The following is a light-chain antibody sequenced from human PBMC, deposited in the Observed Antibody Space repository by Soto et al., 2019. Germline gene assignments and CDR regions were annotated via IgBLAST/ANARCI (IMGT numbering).Light chain of an antibody. CDR2: DVS. CDR3: ISYTSISTLI. J-gene: IGLJ2*01. V-gene: IGLV2-14*03. Sequence: QSALTQPASVSGSPGQSITISCTGTSSDVGGYNYVSWYQQHPGRAPKLIIYDVSNRPSGVCNRFSGSKSGNKASLTISGLQAEDEADYYCISYTSISTLIFGGGTKLTVL. CDR1: SSDVGGYNY.